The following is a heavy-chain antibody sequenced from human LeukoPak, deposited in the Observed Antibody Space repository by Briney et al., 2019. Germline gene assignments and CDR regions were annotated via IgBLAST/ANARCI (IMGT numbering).Heavy chain of an antibody. CDR1: GFTFSSYA. D-gene: IGHD2-15*01. J-gene: IGHJ4*02. V-gene: IGHV3-23*01. CDR2: TSGSGGST. CDR3: AKNGGSQCYSHLDS. Sequence: GGSLRLSCAASGFTFSSYAMSWVCQAPGKGLEWVSGTSGSGGSTYYAGSVKGRFTISRDNSKNTLYLQMNSLRVEDTAVYYCAKNGGSQCYSHLDSWGQGTLVTVSS.